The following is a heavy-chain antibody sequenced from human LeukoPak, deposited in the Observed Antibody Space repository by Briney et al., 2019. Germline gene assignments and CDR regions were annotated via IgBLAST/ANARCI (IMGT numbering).Heavy chain of an antibody. CDR2: ISGSGGST. V-gene: IGHV3-23*01. CDR1: GFTFNSYA. Sequence: PGGSLRLSCAASGFTFNSYAMSWVRQAPGKGLEWVSAISGSGGSTYYADSVKGRFTISRDNSKNTLYLQMNSLRAEDTAVYYCAKTPAPRSYFDYWGQGTLVTVSS. CDR3: AKTPAPRSYFDY. D-gene: IGHD2-15*01. J-gene: IGHJ4*02.